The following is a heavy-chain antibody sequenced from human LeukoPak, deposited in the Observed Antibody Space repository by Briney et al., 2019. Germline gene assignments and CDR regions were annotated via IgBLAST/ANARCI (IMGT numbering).Heavy chain of an antibody. D-gene: IGHD6-19*01. CDR3: AREVLGIAVYWFDP. Sequence: SGPTLVNPTQTLTLTCTFSGFSLSTSGVGVGWIRQPPGKGLEWIGSIYHSGSTYYNPSLKSRVTISVDTSKNQFSLKLSSVTAADTAVYYCAREVLGIAVYWFDPWGQGTLVTVSS. V-gene: IGHV4-38-2*02. CDR1: GFSLSTSGV. J-gene: IGHJ5*02. CDR2: IYHSGST.